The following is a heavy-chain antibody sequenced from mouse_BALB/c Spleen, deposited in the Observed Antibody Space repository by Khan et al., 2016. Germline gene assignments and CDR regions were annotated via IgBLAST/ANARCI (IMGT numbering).Heavy chain of an antibody. CDR2: IFPGSGNT. CDR1: GYRFTSYY. J-gene: IGHJ1*01. CDR3: AAGRPDWYFYC. D-gene: IGHD1-1*01. Sequence: QVQLQQSGPELVKPGTSVKISCKASGYRFTSYYIYWVKQRPGQGLEWIGWIFPGSGNTKYNEKFKGKATLTADTSSSTAYMQLSSLTSEDSAVXFSAAGRPDWYFYCWGAGTTVTVSS. V-gene: IGHV1-66*01.